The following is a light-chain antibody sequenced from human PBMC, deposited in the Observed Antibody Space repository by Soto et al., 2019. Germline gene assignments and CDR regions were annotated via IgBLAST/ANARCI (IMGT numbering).Light chain of an antibody. CDR2: GAS. CDR3: QQYDSSPRT. J-gene: IGKJ1*01. Sequence: EFVLTQSPATLSLSPGERATLSCRASQSVSSYLAWYQQKPGQAPRLLISGASSRAADIPDRFSGSGSGTDFTLTINRLEPEDFAVYYCQQYDSSPRTFGQGTKVDIK. CDR1: QSVSSY. V-gene: IGKV3-20*01.